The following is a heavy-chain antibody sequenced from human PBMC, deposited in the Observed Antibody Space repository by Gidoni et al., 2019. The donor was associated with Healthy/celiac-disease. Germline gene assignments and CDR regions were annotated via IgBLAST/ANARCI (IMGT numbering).Heavy chain of an antibody. V-gene: IGHV1-69*04. CDR3: ASTPHVDTDYPDEYYFDY. Sequence: QVQLVQSGAEVKKPGSSVKVSCKASGGTFSSYAISWVRQAPGQGLEWMGRIIPILGIANYAQKFQGRVTITADKSTRTAYMELSSLRSEDTAVYYCASTPHVDTDYPDEYYFDYWGQGTLVTVSS. D-gene: IGHD5-18*01. J-gene: IGHJ4*02. CDR2: IIPILGIA. CDR1: GGTFSSYA.